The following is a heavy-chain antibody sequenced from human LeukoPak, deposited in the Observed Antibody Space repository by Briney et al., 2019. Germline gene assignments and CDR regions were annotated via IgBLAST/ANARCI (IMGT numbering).Heavy chain of an antibody. CDR2: IIPILGIA. J-gene: IGHJ5*02. D-gene: IGHD2-2*01. V-gene: IGHV1-69*04. Sequence: SVKVSCKASGGTFSSYAISWVRQAPGQGLEWMGRIIPILGIANYAQKFQGRVTITADKSTSTAYMELSSLRSEDTAVYYCASAPSTSWDLNWFAPWGQGTLVTVSS. CDR1: GGTFSSYA. CDR3: ASAPSTSWDLNWFAP.